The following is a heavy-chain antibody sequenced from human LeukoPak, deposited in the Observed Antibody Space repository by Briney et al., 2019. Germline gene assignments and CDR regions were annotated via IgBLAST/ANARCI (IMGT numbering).Heavy chain of an antibody. CDR2: INHSGST. V-gene: IGHV4-34*01. D-gene: IGHD2-2*01. CDR3: ARAGYCSSTSCYQTGYYYYYMDV. J-gene: IGHJ6*03. CDR1: GGSFSGYY. Sequence: PSETLSLTCAVCGGSFSGYYWSWIRQPPGKGLEWIGEINHSGSTNYNPSLKSRVTISVDTSKNQFSLKLSSVTAADTAVYYCARAGYCSSTSCYQTGYYYYYMDVWGKGTTVTVSS.